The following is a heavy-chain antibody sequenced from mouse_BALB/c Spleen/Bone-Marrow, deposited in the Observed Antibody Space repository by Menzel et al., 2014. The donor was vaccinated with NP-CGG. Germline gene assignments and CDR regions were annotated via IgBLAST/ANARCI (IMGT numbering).Heavy chain of an antibody. V-gene: IGHV1-9*01. CDR2: ILPGGDST. J-gene: IGHJ2*01. Sequence: QVQLQQSGAELMKPGASVKISCKATGYTFSSFWIEWVKQRPGHGLEWIGEILPGGDSTNYNEKFKGKATFTADTSSNTAYMQLSSLTSEDSAVYYCARGDRYDVRFDYWGQGTTLTVSS. CDR3: ARGDRYDVRFDY. D-gene: IGHD2-14*01. CDR1: GYTFSSFW.